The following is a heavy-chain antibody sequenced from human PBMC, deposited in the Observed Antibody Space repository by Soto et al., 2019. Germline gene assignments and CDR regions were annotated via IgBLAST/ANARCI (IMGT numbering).Heavy chain of an antibody. CDR1: GFTVSNNY. CDR3: ARDPPGIAASGAGG. V-gene: IGHV3-53*01. J-gene: IGHJ1*01. CDR2: IYSGGNT. Sequence: GGSLRLSCAASGFTVSNNYMRWVRQSPGKGLEWVSLIYSGGNTHYADSVKGRFTISRDNSKNTLFLQMNSLRVEDTAVYYCARDPPGIAASGAGGWGQGTLVTVSS. D-gene: IGHD6-13*01.